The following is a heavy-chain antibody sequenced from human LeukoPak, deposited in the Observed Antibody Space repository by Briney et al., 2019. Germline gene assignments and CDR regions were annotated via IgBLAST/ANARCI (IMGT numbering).Heavy chain of an antibody. D-gene: IGHD2-15*01. CDR3: ARQDIVAVVAATNGMDV. CDR1: GYTFASYG. V-gene: IGHV1-18*01. Sequence: EASVKVSCQATGYKASGYTFASYGVSGVRQAPGQGLEWMGWISAYNGNTNYAQKLQVRVTMTTDTSTSTDYMELRSLRSDDTAVYYCARQDIVAVVAATNGMDVWGQGTTVTVSS. J-gene: IGHJ6*02. CDR2: ISAYNGNT.